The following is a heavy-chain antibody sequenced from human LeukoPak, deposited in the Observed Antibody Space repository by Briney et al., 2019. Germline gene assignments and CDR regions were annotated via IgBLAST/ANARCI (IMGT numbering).Heavy chain of an antibody. CDR1: GGSISSSNYY. V-gene: IGHV4-39*07. D-gene: IGHD3-22*01. J-gene: IGHJ3*02. CDR2: IDYSGRT. CDR3: ARYPQYYDSRTIYDAFDI. Sequence: STETLSLTCTVSGGSISSSNYYWGWIRQPPGKGLEWIGNIDYSGRTYNNPSLMSRVTISVDMSKNQFSLKLSSVTAADTAVYYCARYPQYYDSRTIYDAFDIWGQGTMVTVSS.